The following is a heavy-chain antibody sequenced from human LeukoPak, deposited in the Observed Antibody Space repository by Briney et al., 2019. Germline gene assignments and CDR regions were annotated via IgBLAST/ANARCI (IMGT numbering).Heavy chain of an antibody. CDR3: ARVAGNAGLGAFDI. CDR2: INPNSGGT. Sequence: ASVKVSCKSSGYTFTGYYMHWVRQAPGQGLEWMGWINPNSGGTNYAQKFQGRVTMTRDTSISTAYMELSRLRSDDTAVYYCARVAGNAGLGAFDIWGQGTMVTVSS. J-gene: IGHJ3*02. D-gene: IGHD4-23*01. V-gene: IGHV1-2*02. CDR1: GYTFTGYY.